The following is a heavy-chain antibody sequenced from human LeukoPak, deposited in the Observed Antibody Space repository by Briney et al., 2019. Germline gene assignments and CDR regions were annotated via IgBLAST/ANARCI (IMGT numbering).Heavy chain of an antibody. Sequence: GGSLRLSCAASGFTFSYYSMNWVRQAPGRGLEWVSCISSSSSLIFYSDSVRGRFTISRDNAKNLLYMHMNSLRVEDTAVYYCAKVDRGDYSSSPVPYYNYYMNVWGKGTTVTVSS. V-gene: IGHV3-21*01. D-gene: IGHD6-13*01. CDR1: GFTFSYYS. CDR2: ISSSSSLI. J-gene: IGHJ6*03. CDR3: AKVDRGDYSSSPVPYYNYYMNV.